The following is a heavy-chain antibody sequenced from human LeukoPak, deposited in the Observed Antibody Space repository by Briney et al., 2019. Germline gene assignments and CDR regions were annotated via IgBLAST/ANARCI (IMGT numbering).Heavy chain of an antibody. Sequence: GESLKISCKGSGYSFTSYWIGWVRQMPGKGLEWMGIVYPDDSNTRYSPSFQGQVTISADKSTSTAYLQWSSLKASDTAMYYCARAEVGGAFDTWGHGTMVTVSP. J-gene: IGHJ3*02. CDR1: GYSFTSYW. V-gene: IGHV5-51*01. D-gene: IGHD6-19*01. CDR2: VYPDDSNT. CDR3: ARAEVGGAFDT.